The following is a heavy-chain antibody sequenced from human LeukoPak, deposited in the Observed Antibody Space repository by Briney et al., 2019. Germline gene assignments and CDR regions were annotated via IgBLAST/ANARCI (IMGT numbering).Heavy chain of an antibody. V-gene: IGHV3-7*01. CDR2: IKQDGSVK. CDR3: ARIGYSSSCLDY. D-gene: IGHD2-2*01. CDR1: GFIFSNYW. Sequence: PGGSLRLSCAASGFIFSNYWMSWVRQAPGKGLERVANIKQDGSVKYYVDSVRGRFTISRDNAKNSVYLQMNSLRAEDTAVYYCARIGYSSSCLDYWGQGTLVTVSS. J-gene: IGHJ4*02.